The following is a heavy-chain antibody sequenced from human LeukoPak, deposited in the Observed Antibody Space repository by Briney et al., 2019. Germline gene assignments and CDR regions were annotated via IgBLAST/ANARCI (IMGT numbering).Heavy chain of an antibody. J-gene: IGHJ6*02. V-gene: IGHV1-8*01. D-gene: IGHD3-10*01. CDR3: ARHLWFGELKLFYGMDV. CDR2: MNPNSGNT. Sequence: VASVKVSCKASGYTFTSYDINWVRQATGQGLEWMGWMNPNSGNTGYAQKFQGRVTMTRNTSISTAYMELSSLRSEDTAVYYCARHLWFGELKLFYGMDVWGQGTTVTVSS. CDR1: GYTFTSYD.